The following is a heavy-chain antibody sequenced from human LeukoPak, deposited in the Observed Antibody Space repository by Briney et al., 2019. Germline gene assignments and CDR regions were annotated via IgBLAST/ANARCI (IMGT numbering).Heavy chain of an antibody. D-gene: IGHD4/OR15-4a*01. CDR1: GFTFSDYY. CDR2: ITSAGTI. CDR3: ARRAGAYSHPYDY. V-gene: IGHV3-69-1*01. Sequence: GGSLRLSCAASGFTFSDYYMTWIRQAPGKGLEWVSYITSAGTIYNADSVKGRFTISRDNSKNTLYLQMNSLRAEDTAVYYCARRAGAYSHPYDYWGQGTLVTVSS. J-gene: IGHJ4*02.